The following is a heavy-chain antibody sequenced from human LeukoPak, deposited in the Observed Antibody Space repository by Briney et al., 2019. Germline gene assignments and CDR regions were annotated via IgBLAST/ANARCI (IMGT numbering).Heavy chain of an antibody. Sequence: PSETLSLTCAVYGGSFSGYYWSWIRQPPVKGLEWIGEINHSGSTNYNPSLKSRVTISVDTSKNQFSLKLSSVTAADTAVYYCARGIRTVPYPPRYYFDYWGQGTLVTVSS. CDR3: ARGIRTVPYPPRYYFDY. V-gene: IGHV4-34*01. D-gene: IGHD4-17*01. CDR2: INHSGST. J-gene: IGHJ4*02. CDR1: GGSFSGYY.